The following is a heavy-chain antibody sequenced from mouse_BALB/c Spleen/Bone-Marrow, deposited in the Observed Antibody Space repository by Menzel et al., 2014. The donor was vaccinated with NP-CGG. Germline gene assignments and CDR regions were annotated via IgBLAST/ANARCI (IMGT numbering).Heavy chain of an antibody. V-gene: IGHV5-6-5*01. CDR1: GFTFSNFA. D-gene: IGHD2-4*01. Sequence: EVMLVESGGGLVKPGGSLKLSCAASGFTFSNFAMSWVRQTPDKRLEWVASISSGGSAYYPDSVKGRLSISGDNARDILFLQMSSLRSEDTAMYYCARGYDYDFDYWGQGTTLTVSS. CDR2: ISSGGSA. J-gene: IGHJ2*01. CDR3: ARGYDYDFDY.